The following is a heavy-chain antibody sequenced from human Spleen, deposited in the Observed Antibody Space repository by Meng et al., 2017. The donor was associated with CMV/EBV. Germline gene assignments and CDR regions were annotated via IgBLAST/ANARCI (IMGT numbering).Heavy chain of an antibody. CDR2: INHSGST. J-gene: IGHJ4*02. D-gene: IGHD5-24*01. Sequence: SLTCAVYGGSFSGYYWSWIRQPPGKGLEWIGDINHSGSTNYNPSLKSRVTISVDTSQNQFSLKLGSVTAADTAVHYCARGDGRSFDYWGQGILVTVSS. CDR1: GGSFSGYY. CDR3: ARGDGRSFDY. V-gene: IGHV4-34*01.